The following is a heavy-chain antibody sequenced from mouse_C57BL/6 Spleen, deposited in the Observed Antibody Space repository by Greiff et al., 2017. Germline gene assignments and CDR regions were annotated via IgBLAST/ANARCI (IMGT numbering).Heavy chain of an antibody. CDR3: AGGYSNRYFDV. J-gene: IGHJ1*03. Sequence: LQESGPELVKPGASVKISCKASGYAFSSSWMNWVKPRPGKGLEWIGRIYPGDGDTNYNGKFKGKATLTADKSSSTAYMQLSSLTSEDSAVYFCAGGYSNRYFDVWGTGTTVTVSS. CDR2: IYPGDGDT. D-gene: IGHD2-5*01. CDR1: GYAFSSSW. V-gene: IGHV1-82*01.